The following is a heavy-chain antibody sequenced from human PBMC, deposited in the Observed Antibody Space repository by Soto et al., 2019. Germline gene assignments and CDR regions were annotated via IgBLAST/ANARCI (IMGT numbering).Heavy chain of an antibody. D-gene: IGHD5-12*01. CDR3: ARVYDLYYIHY. J-gene: IGHJ4*02. V-gene: IGHV4-59*01. CDR2: IYYGGNT. CDR1: GGSTSSYY. Sequence: LSLTCTVSGGSTSSYYWSWIRQPPGKGLEWIGYIYYGGNTNYNPSLKSRVTISLDTSKNQFSLKLSSVTAADTAVYYCARVYDLYYIHYWGQATLVTVSS.